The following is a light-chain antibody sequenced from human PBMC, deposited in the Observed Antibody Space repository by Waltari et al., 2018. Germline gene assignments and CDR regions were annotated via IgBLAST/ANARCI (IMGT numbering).Light chain of an antibody. V-gene: IGKV4-1*01. CDR3: QQYYSTPLT. CDR1: RSVLYSSNNKNY. Sequence: DIVMTQSPNSLPVSLVEGATITRKSSRSVLYSSNNKNYLAWYQQKPGQPPKLLIYWASTRESGVPDRFSGSGSGTDFTLTISSLQAEDVAVYYCQQYYSTPLTFGGGTKVEIK. CDR2: WAS. J-gene: IGKJ4*01.